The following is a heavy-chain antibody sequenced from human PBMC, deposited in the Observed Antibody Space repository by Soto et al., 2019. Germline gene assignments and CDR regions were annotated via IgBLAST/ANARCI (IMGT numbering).Heavy chain of an antibody. D-gene: IGHD1-26*01. CDR1: GFTFSDYY. CDR3: ARGGWGADY. J-gene: IGHJ4*02. V-gene: IGHV3-11*06. Sequence: QVQVVESGGGLVKPGGSLRLSCAASGFTFSDYYMSWIRQAPGKGLEWVSYISSSSSTNYADSVEGRFTISRDNAKNTLYLQMNSRGAEDTAVYYCARGGWGADYWGQGTLVTVSS. CDR2: ISSSSST.